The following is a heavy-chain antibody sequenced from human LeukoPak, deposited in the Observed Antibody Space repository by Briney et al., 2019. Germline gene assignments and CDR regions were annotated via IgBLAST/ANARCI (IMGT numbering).Heavy chain of an antibody. CDR3: AKDGAPDAHCSSSSCAIR. D-gene: IGHD2-2*01. J-gene: IGHJ4*02. CDR2: ISGSGGST. V-gene: IGHV3-23*01. CDR1: GFTFSSYA. Sequence: HPGGSLRLSCAASGFTFSSYAMSWVRQAPGKGLEWVSAISGSGGSTYYADSVKGRFTISRDNSKNTLYLQMNSLRAEDTAVYYCAKDGAPDAHCSSSSCAIRWDQGTLVTVSS.